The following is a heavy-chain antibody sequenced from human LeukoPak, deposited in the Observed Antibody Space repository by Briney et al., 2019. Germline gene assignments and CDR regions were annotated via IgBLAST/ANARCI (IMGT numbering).Heavy chain of an antibody. CDR1: GFTFRNNS. J-gene: IGHJ4*02. Sequence: GGSLRLSCGASGFTFRNNSMSWVRQTPGKGLDWVSAISGSGATTYYADSVRGRFTISRDNSKNMLYLQMSSLRPEDTAVYYCAKELASGWFFDYWGQGTLVTVSS. CDR2: ISGSGATT. D-gene: IGHD6-19*01. CDR3: AKELASGWFFDY. V-gene: IGHV3-23*01.